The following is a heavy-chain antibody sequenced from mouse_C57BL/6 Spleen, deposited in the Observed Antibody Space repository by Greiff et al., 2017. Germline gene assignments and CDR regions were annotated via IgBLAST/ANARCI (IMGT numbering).Heavy chain of an antibody. CDR1: GYTFTDYE. Sequence: VQLQQSGAELVRPGASVTLSCKASGYTFTDYEMHWVKQTPVHGLEWIGAIDPETGGTAYNQKFKGKAILTADKSSSTAYMELRSLTSEVSAVYYCTRVVSCYYGSSYFDYWGQGTTLTVSA. J-gene: IGHJ2*01. CDR3: TRVVSCYYGSSYFDY. CDR2: IDPETGGT. V-gene: IGHV1-15*01. D-gene: IGHD1-1*01.